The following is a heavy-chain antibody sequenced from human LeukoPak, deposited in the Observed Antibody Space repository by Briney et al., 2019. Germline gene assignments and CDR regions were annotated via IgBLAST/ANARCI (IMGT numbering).Heavy chain of an antibody. CDR3: AKQVYYDSSGSQGPFDY. Sequence: GGSLRLSCAASGFTFSSYAMHWVRQAPGKGLEWVAVISYDGSNKYYADSVKGRFTISRDNSKNTLYLQMNSLRAEDTAVYYCAKQVYYDSSGSQGPFDYWGQGTLVTVSS. CDR2: ISYDGSNK. V-gene: IGHV3-30*04. D-gene: IGHD3-22*01. J-gene: IGHJ4*02. CDR1: GFTFSSYA.